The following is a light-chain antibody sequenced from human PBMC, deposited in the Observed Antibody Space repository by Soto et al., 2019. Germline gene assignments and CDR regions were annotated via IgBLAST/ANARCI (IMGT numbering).Light chain of an antibody. V-gene: IGKV2-40*01. CDR3: MQRVNFRRT. CDR1: QSLLDSGRWCTC. Sequence: DIVMTQTPLSLSVTPEEPASVSCRSSQSLLDSGRWCTCWDWYLQKPGQASQLWIYTVSHRASGVPDRFSGSGSDTDFTLRISMVEAEDVGVYYCMQRVNFRRTFGQGTKVDIK. J-gene: IGKJ1*01. CDR2: TVS.